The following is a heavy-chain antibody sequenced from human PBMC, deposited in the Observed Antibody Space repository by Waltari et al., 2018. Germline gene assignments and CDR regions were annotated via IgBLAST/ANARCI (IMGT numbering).Heavy chain of an antibody. V-gene: IGHV3-53*01. D-gene: IGHD1-26*01. CDR3: ARGGTIGATHLDF. CDR1: GFPVRSHY. CDR2: IYTGGST. Sequence: EVQLVESGGALIQPGGYLSLSCAASGFPVRSHYMNWVRQAPGKGLEWVSVIYTGGSTYYADSVKGRFAISRDTSKNTLSLQMDSLRAEDTAVYYCARGGTIGATHLDFWGQGTLVTVSS. J-gene: IGHJ4*02.